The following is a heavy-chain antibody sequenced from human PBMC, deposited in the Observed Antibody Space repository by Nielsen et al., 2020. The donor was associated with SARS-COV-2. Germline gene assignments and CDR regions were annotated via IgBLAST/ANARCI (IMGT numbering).Heavy chain of an antibody. CDR3: ARDLGGYCSSTSCSIYYGMDV. CDR1: GGSFSGYY. V-gene: IGHV4-4*07. J-gene: IGHJ6*02. Sequence: SQTLSLTCAVYGGSFSGYYWSWIRQPAGKGLEWIGRIYTSGSTNYNPSLKSRVTMSVDTSKNQFSLKLSSVTAADTAVYYCARDLGGYCSSTSCSIYYGMDVWGQGTTVTVS. D-gene: IGHD2-2*01. CDR2: IYTSGST.